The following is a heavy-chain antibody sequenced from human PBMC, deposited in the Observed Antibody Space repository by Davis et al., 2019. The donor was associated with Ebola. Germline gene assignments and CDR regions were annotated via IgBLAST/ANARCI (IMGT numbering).Heavy chain of an antibody. V-gene: IGHV4-4*07. CDR2: IYTSGST. CDR3: ARGFLWFGELAAFDI. Sequence: PGGSLRLSCTVSGGSISSYYWSWIRQPAGKGLEWIGRIYTSGSTNYNPSLKSRVTMSVDTSKNQFSLKLRSVTAADTAVYYCARGFLWFGELAAFDIWGQGTMVTVSS. J-gene: IGHJ3*02. D-gene: IGHD3-10*01. CDR1: GGSISSYY.